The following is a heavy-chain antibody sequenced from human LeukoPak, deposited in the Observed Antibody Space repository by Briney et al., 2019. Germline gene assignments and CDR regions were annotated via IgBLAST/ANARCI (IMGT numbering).Heavy chain of an antibody. D-gene: IGHD6-19*01. CDR2: MSTSGTYT. CDR3: AREGSSEEFDY. Sequence: GGCLRLSWAASGFPFTPYTMNWIRQTPGKGLEWVTSMSTSGTYTYYADSVKGRFTVSRDNAKNPLYLQMNSLRAEDTAVYYCAREGSSEEFDYWGQGTLVTVS. CDR1: GFPFTPYT. J-gene: IGHJ4*02. V-gene: IGHV3-21*01.